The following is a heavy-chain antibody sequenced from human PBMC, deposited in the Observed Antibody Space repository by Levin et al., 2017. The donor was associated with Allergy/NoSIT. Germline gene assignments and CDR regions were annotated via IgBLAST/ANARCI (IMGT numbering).Heavy chain of an antibody. CDR3: GRDMDV. Sequence: GGSLRLSCVASGFTFTSYWMSWVRQAPGKGLEWVANIKQDGTEKQYVDSVRGRFTISRDNAKNSVFLEMNSLRAEDTAVYYCGRDMDVWGQGTTVTVSS. J-gene: IGHJ6*02. V-gene: IGHV3-7*01. CDR2: IKQDGTEK. CDR1: GFTFTSYW.